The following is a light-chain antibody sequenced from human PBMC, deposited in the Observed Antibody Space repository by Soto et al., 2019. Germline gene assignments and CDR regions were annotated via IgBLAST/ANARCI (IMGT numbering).Light chain of an antibody. V-gene: IGKV3-20*01. J-gene: IGKJ4*01. CDR1: QSVSSSY. Sequence: EIVLAQSPGTLSLSPGERATLSCRASQSVSSSYLAWYQQKPGQAPRLLIYGASSRATGIPDRFSGSGSGTDFTLTISRLEPEDFAVYYCQQYGSSPLLTFGGGTKVENK. CDR2: GAS. CDR3: QQYGSSPLLT.